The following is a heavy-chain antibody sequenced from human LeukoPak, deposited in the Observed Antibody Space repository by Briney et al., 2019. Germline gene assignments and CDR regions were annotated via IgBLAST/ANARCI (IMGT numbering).Heavy chain of an antibody. CDR2: IYHSGST. CDR3: ARGGGTVTEFDY. V-gene: IGHV4-38-2*02. D-gene: IGHD4-17*01. Sequence: SETLSLTCTVSGYSISSGYYWGWIRQPPGKGLEWIGSIYHSGSTYYNPSLKSRVTISVDTSKNQFSLKLGSVTAADTAVYYCARGGGTVTEFDYWGQGTLVTVSS. J-gene: IGHJ4*02. CDR1: GYSISSGYY.